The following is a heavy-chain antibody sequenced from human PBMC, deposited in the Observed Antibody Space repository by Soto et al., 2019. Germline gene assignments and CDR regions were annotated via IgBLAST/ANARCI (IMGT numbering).Heavy chain of an antibody. CDR1: GYTFTGYY. D-gene: IGHD2-15*01. CDR3: TRARYCSGGTCFGNFFDP. J-gene: IGHJ5*02. Sequence: QVPLVQSGAEVKKPGASVKVSCKTSGYTFTGYYIHWVRQAPGQGLEWLGWISPNSGGTNYAQRFQGRVTMTRDKSSSTAYMEMNRLTSDDTAVYYCTRARYCSGGTCFGNFFDPWGQGTLVTVSS. CDR2: ISPNSGGT. V-gene: IGHV1-2*02.